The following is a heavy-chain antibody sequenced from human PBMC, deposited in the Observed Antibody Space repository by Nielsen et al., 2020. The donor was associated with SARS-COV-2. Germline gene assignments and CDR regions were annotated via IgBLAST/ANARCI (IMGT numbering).Heavy chain of an antibody. CDR2: IYYSGST. V-gene: IGHV4-59*01. Sequence: SETLSLTCTVSGGSISSYYWGWIRQPPGKGLEWIGYIYYSGSTNYNPSLKSRVTISVDTSKNQFSLKLSSVTAADTAVYYCARSAYGSGSYYPALDYWGQGTLVTVSS. D-gene: IGHD3-10*01. CDR1: GGSISSYY. CDR3: ARSAYGSGSYYPALDY. J-gene: IGHJ4*02.